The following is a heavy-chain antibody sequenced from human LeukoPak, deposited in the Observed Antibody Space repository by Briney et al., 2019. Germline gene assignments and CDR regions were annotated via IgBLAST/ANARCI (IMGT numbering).Heavy chain of an antibody. Sequence: PGGSLRLSCAASGFTFSGHNMNWVRQAPGKGLEWISFVSISSGTIYYADSVNGRFRISRDNAKNSLYLQMNSLRAEDTAVYYCARETSGPGVWGYLENAFDIWGQGTMVTVSS. CDR1: GFTFSGHN. D-gene: IGHD3-16*01. J-gene: IGHJ3*02. V-gene: IGHV3-48*04. CDR2: VSISSGTI. CDR3: ARETSGPGVWGYLENAFDI.